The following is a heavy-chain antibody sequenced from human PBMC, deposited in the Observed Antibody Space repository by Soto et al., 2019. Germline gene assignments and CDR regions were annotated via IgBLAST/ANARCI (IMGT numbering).Heavy chain of an antibody. CDR1: GFTFSDYY. Sequence: QMQLVESGGGLVRPGGSLRLSCAASGFTFSDYYMSWIRQAPGKGLEWISYITSGGDTIYYTDSVKGRFTISRDNAKKSLELDMKNLRADDSAVYYCATRWGYFDFWGRGTLVTVSS. CDR2: ITSGGDTI. CDR3: ATRWGYFDF. J-gene: IGHJ2*01. V-gene: IGHV3-11*01.